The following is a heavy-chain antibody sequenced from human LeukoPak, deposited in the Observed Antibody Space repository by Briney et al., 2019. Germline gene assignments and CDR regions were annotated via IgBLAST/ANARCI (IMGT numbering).Heavy chain of an antibody. Sequence: GGSLRLSCAASGFTFSSYAMSWVRQAPGKGLEWVSAVSGSGGSTYYADSVKGRFTISRDNSKNTLYLQMNSLRAEDTAVYYCAKDRIVPAAMGALNYWGQGTLVTVSS. D-gene: IGHD2-2*01. V-gene: IGHV3-23*01. CDR2: VSGSGGST. J-gene: IGHJ4*02. CDR1: GFTFSSYA. CDR3: AKDRIVPAAMGALNY.